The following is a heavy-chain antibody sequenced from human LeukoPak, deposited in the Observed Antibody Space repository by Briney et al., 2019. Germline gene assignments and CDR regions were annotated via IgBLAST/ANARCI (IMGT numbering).Heavy chain of an antibody. CDR2: IYYSGST. D-gene: IGHD2-8*01. Sequence: SETLSLTCTVPGGSISSYYWSWIRQPPGKGLEWIGYIYYSGSTNYNPSLKSRVTISVDTSKNQFSLKLSSVTAADTAVYYCARERVSRADAFDIWGQGTMVTVSS. CDR1: GGSISSYY. CDR3: ARERVSRADAFDI. J-gene: IGHJ3*02. V-gene: IGHV4-59*01.